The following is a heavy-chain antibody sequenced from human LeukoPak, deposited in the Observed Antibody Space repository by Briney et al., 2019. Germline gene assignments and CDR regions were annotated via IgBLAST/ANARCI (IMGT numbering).Heavy chain of an antibody. D-gene: IGHD6-19*01. CDR1: GFTFSSYA. J-gene: IGHJ5*02. V-gene: IGHV3-30-3*01. CDR3: AKDIAVVVGSLDWFDP. Sequence: GGSLRLSCAASGFTFSSYAMHWVRQAPGKGLEWVAVISYDGSNKYYADSVKGRFTISRDNSKNTLYLQMNSLRAEDTAVYYCAKDIAVVVGSLDWFDPWGQGTLVTVSS. CDR2: ISYDGSNK.